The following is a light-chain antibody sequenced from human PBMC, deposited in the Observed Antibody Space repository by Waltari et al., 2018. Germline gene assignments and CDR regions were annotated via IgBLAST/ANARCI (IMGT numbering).Light chain of an antibody. CDR2: WAS. J-gene: IGKJ5*01. Sequence: DIVMTQTPDSLAVSLGERATINCTSNPTILYRSNNKNYLAWYQQKPGQPPKLLIHWASTQESGVPDRISGSGSGTDFTLTISSLQAEDVAVYFCQQYYRVPLTFGQGTRLEIK. CDR1: PTILYRSNNKNY. CDR3: QQYYRVPLT. V-gene: IGKV4-1*01.